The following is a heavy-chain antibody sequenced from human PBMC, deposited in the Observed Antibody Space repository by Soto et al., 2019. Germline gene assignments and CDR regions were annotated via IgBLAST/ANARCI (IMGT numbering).Heavy chain of an antibody. CDR2: INHSGST. Sequence: SETLSLTCAVYGGSFSGYYWSWIRQPPGKGLEWIGEINHSGSTNYNPSLKSRVTISVDTSKNQFSLKLDFVTAADTAVYYCAGKYSSSWSGAFDIWGQGTMVTVSS. CDR3: AGKYSSSWSGAFDI. J-gene: IGHJ3*02. CDR1: GGSFSGYY. V-gene: IGHV4-34*01. D-gene: IGHD6-13*01.